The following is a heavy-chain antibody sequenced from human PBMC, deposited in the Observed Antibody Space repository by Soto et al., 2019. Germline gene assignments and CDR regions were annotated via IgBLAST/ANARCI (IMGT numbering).Heavy chain of an antibody. CDR3: ARGTNDCSGGSCYSVLYFDY. D-gene: IGHD2-15*01. CDR2: INHSGST. Sequence: PSETLSLTCAVYGGSFSGYYWSWIRQPPGKGLEWIGEINHSGSTNYNPSLKSRVTISVDTSKNQFSLKLSSVTAADTAVYYCARGTNDCSGGSCYSVLYFDYWGQGTLVTVSS. J-gene: IGHJ4*02. V-gene: IGHV4-34*01. CDR1: GGSFSGYY.